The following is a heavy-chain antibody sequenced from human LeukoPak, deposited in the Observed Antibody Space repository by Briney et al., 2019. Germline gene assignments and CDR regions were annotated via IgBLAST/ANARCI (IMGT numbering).Heavy chain of an antibody. Sequence: PSETLSLTCTVSGGSISSGGYYCSWIRQHPGKGLEWIGYIFFSGSTYYNPTLKSRLTISVDTSKNQFSLRLSSVTAADTAVYYCASGGSGGFIDSCGQGTLVTVSS. V-gene: IGHV4-31*03. CDR3: ASGGSGGFIDS. J-gene: IGHJ4*02. D-gene: IGHD2-15*01. CDR1: GGSISSGGYY. CDR2: IFFSGST.